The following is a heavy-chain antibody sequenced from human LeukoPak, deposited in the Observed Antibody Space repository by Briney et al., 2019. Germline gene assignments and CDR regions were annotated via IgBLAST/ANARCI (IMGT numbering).Heavy chain of an antibody. D-gene: IGHD3-3*01. CDR1: GGTFSSYA. Sequence: SVKVSCKASGGTFSSYAISWVRQAPGQGLEWMGRIIPILGIANYAQKFQGRVTITADKSTSTAYMELSSLRSEDTAVYYCARDYLPPRINFWSGYYPFDYWGQGTLVTVSS. CDR3: ARDYLPPRINFWSGYYPFDY. V-gene: IGHV1-69*04. CDR2: IIPILGIA. J-gene: IGHJ4*02.